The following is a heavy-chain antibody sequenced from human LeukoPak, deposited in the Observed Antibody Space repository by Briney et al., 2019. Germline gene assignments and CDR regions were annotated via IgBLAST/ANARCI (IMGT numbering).Heavy chain of an antibody. CDR1: GFTFSSYA. Sequence: PGRSLRLSCAASGFTFSSYAMHWVRQAPGKGLEWVAVISYDGSNKYYADSVKGRFTISRDNSKNTLYLQMNSLRAEDTAVYYCASPGGALSLGFDYWGQGTLVTVSS. V-gene: IGHV3-30-3*01. CDR3: ASPGGALSLGFDY. D-gene: IGHD2-21*01. CDR2: ISYDGSNK. J-gene: IGHJ4*02.